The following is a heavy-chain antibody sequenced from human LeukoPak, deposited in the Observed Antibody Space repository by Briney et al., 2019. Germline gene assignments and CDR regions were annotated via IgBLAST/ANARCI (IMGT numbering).Heavy chain of an antibody. CDR1: GYTFTTYD. J-gene: IGHJ4*02. CDR3: SRVEFHSGYTHFY. CDR2: MNPNSGNK. D-gene: IGHD3-22*01. Sequence: ASVKVSCKASGYTFTTYDINWVRQATGQGLEWMGWMNPNSGNKCHSQKLQGRVTLTTSPLISKTHLEFNSLESEDTAGFYFSRVEFHSGYTHFYLGQGTLVTFSS. V-gene: IGHV1-8*01.